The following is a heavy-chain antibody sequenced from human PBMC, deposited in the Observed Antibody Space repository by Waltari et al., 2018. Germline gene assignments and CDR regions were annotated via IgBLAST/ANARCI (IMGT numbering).Heavy chain of an antibody. CDR1: GFTFIRYA. J-gene: IGHJ4*02. D-gene: IGHD2-21*02. Sequence: QVQLVESGGGVVQPGRSLILSCPASGFTFIRYAMHWVRQAPDKGLEWVAVISYDGSNKYYADSVKGRFTIARDNSKNTLYLQMNSLRAEDTAVYYCASPTGVVTAMGGDYWGQGTLVTVSS. CDR2: ISYDGSNK. V-gene: IGHV3-30*01. CDR3: ASPTGVVTAMGGDY.